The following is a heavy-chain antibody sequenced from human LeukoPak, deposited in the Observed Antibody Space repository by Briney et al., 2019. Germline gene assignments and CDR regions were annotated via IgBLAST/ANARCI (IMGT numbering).Heavy chain of an antibody. CDR3: ARDRGDYYLDY. CDR1: GYTFIIYG. CDR2: IGRNNGNT. V-gene: IGHV1-18*01. J-gene: IGHJ4*02. D-gene: IGHD6-25*01. Sequence: SVNVSCKTSGYTFIIYGITWVRQAPGQGLEWMGWIGRNNGNTKFAQKLQGRVTMTTDTSTTTAYMELRSLTSDDTAVYFCARDRGDYYLDYWGQGTLVSVSS.